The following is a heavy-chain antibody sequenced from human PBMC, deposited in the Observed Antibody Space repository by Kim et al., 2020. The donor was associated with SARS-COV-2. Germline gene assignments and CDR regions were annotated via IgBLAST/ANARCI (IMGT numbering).Heavy chain of an antibody. V-gene: IGHV1-18*04. J-gene: IGHJ4*02. D-gene: IGHD5-12*01. Sequence: ASVKVSCKASGYTFTGDGISWVRQAPGQGLEWMGWINGYNGKTNYVQNLQDRVTMTTDTSTTTAYMELRSLTSDDTAVYYCARSAHLPTIDHWGQGTLVTVSS. CDR2: INGYNGKT. CDR3: ARSAHLPTIDH. CDR1: GYTFTGDG.